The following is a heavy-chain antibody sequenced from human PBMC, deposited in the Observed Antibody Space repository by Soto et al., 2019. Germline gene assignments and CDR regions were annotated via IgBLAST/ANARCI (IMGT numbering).Heavy chain of an antibody. CDR2: IYSSGST. CDR1: GGSITSYY. Sequence: QVQLQESGPGLVKPSETLSLTCTVSGGSITSYYWNWIRQPPGKGLEWIGYIYSSGSTNYNPSLRGRVSMSLDTSKNQVSLNVTSATAADTAVYYCAATPRYWGQGRLVTVSS. V-gene: IGHV4-4*08. CDR3: AATPRY. J-gene: IGHJ4*02. D-gene: IGHD2-15*01.